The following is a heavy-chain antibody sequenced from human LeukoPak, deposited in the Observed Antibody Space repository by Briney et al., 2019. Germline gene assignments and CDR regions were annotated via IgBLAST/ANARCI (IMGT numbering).Heavy chain of an antibody. CDR3: AKAVTVASFDY. Sequence: PGGSLRLSCAASGFTFSNYAMSWVRQAPGKGLEWVSAISGGGVSTYYAASVKGRFTISRDNSENTLYLQMNSLRAEDTAVYYCAKAVTVASFDYWGQGTLVTVSS. D-gene: IGHD4-17*01. J-gene: IGHJ4*02. V-gene: IGHV3-23*01. CDR1: GFTFSNYA. CDR2: ISGGGVST.